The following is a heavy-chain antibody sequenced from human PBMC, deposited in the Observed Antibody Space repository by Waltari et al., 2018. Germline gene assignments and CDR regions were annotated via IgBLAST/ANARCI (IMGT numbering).Heavy chain of an antibody. D-gene: IGHD6-19*01. CDR1: GFTFSSYA. Sequence: EVQLLESGGGLVQPGGSLRLSCAASGFTFSSYAMSWVRQAPGKGLEWVSAISGSGGSTYYADSVKGRFTISRDKSKNTLYLQMNSLRAEDTAVYYCARAGGRGLLQWLVQYYFDYWGQGTLVTVSS. CDR2: ISGSGGST. J-gene: IGHJ4*02. CDR3: ARAGGRGLLQWLVQYYFDY. V-gene: IGHV3-23*01.